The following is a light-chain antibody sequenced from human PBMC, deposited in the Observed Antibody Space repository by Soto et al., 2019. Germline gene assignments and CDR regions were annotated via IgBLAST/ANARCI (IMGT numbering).Light chain of an antibody. V-gene: IGLV1-40*01. Sequence: QSVLTQPPSVSGAPGQRVTISCTWSSSNIGAGYDVTWYQQLPGTAPKLLIHGNSNRPSGVPDRFSGSKSGTSASLAITGLQAEDEADYYCQSYDSSLSAVVFGGGTKLTVL. J-gene: IGLJ2*01. CDR1: SSNIGAGYD. CDR2: GNS. CDR3: QSYDSSLSAVV.